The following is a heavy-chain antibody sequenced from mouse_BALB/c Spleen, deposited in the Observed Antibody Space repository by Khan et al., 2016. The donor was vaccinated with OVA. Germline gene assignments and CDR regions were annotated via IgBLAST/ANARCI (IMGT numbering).Heavy chain of an antibody. J-gene: IGHJ4*01. V-gene: IGHV2-6-5*01. D-gene: IGHD3-1*01. CDR2: IWGGGST. Sequence: VKLEESGPGLVAPSQSLSITCTVSGFSLTDYGVSWIRQPPGKGLEWLGVIWGGGSTYYNSALKSRLSISKDNSKSQVFLKMNSLQTDDTAMYYCAKGLWSYYFALDYWGQGTSVTVSS. CDR1: GFSLTDYG. CDR3: AKGLWSYYFALDY.